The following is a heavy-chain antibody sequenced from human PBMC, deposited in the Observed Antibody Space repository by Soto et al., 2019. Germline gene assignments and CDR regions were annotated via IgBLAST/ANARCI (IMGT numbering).Heavy chain of an antibody. CDR3: ARDGASALTTYPDI. CDR2: IYSGGST. J-gene: IGHJ3*02. D-gene: IGHD3-9*01. CDR1: GFTVNSNY. V-gene: IGHV3-66*01. Sequence: EVQLMESGGGLVQPGGSLRLSCAVSGFTVNSNYMSWVRQAPGKGLEWVSVIYSGGSTYYADSVKGRFTISRDNSKNTLYLQMNSLRAEDTAVYYCARDGASALTTYPDIWGQGTMVTVS.